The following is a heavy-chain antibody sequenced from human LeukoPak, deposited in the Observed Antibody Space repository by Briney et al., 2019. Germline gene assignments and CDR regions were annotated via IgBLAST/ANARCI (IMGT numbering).Heavy chain of an antibody. J-gene: IGHJ4*02. CDR1: GFIFSSYA. D-gene: IGHD4-17*01. CDR3: AKGETVTTTSFDY. CDR2: ISGSGGST. Sequence: GGSLRLSCAASGFIFSSYAMSWVRQAPGKGLEWVSAISGSGGSTYYADSVKGRFTISRDNSKNTLYLQVNSLRSEDTAVYYCAKGETVTTTSFDYWGQGTLVTVSS. V-gene: IGHV3-23*01.